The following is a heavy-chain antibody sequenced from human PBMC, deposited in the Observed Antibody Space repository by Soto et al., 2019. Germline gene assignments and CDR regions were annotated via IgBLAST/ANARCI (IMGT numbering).Heavy chain of an antibody. D-gene: IGHD6-19*01. CDR1: GFTFSSYG. V-gene: IGHV3-30*18. CDR2: ISYDGSNK. CDR3: AKDLSQWLTRYFLDD. Sequence: QVQLVESGGGVVQPGRSLRLSCEASGFTFSSYGMHWVRQAPGKGLEWVAVISYDGSNKYYADSVKGRFTISRDNSKNTLYLQMNSLRAEDTAVYYCAKDLSQWLTRYFLDDWDQGTLVTVSS. J-gene: IGHJ4*02.